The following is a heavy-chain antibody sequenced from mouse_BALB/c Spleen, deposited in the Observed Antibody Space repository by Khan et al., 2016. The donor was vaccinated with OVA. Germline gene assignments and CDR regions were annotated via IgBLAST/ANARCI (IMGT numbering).Heavy chain of an antibody. D-gene: IGHD2-1*01. CDR1: GFSLTSYC. Sequence: QVQLVASGPGLVAPSHSLSISCPVSGFSLTSYCVHWVRQPPGLGLEWLGVLWPGGYPNYNSDHKTRQSISKDNTKSKVFLKMNRLKTDDTDMYYSDRYYGNYGWYFDVGGEGTRVTVAS. V-gene: IGHV2-9*02. CDR3: DRYYGNYGWYFDV. J-gene: IGHJ1*01. CDR2: LWPGGYP.